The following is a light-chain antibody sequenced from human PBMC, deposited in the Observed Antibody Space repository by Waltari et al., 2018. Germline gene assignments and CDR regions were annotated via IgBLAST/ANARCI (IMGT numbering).Light chain of an antibody. J-gene: IGLJ3*02. V-gene: IGLV7-43*01. CDR1: TGAVTSDYY. Sequence: QTVVTQEPSLTVPPGGPVTLTCASTTGAVTSDYYQNRFQQQPGQAPRALIHSTSVRYSWTPTRFSGSLLGDKAALTLSGVQPEDEADYYCLLYYGGPWVFGGGTKVTVL. CDR3: LLYYGGPWV. CDR2: STS.